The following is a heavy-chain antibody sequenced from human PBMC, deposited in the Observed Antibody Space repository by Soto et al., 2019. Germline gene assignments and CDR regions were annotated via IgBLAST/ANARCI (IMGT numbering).Heavy chain of an antibody. Sequence: SVKVSCQASGGTFSSYTISSARQAPGQGLEWMGRIIPILGIANYAQKFQGRVTITADKSTGTAYMELSSLRSEDTAVYYCARAGYYDSSGYYYPPGHAFDIWGQGTMVTVPS. CDR2: IIPILGIA. V-gene: IGHV1-69*02. CDR1: GGTFSSYT. J-gene: IGHJ3*02. D-gene: IGHD3-22*01. CDR3: ARAGYYDSSGYYYPPGHAFDI.